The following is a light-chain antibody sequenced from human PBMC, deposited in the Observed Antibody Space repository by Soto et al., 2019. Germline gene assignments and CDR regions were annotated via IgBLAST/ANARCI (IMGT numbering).Light chain of an antibody. CDR1: QSLLHSDEYNY. CDR3: MQARQTPPWT. Sequence: DIVMTQSPLSLPVTPGEPASISCRSSQSLLHSDEYNYLDWYLQKPGQSPQLLIYLGSNRASGVPDRFSGSGSGTDFTLKISRVEAEDVGDYYCMQARQTPPWTFGQGTKVEIK. CDR2: LGS. J-gene: IGKJ1*01. V-gene: IGKV2-28*01.